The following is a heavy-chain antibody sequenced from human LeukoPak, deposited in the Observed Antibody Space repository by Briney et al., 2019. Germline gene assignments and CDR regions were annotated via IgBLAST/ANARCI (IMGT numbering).Heavy chain of an antibody. CDR2: IKQDGSEK. CDR1: GFTFSSYW. D-gene: IGHD3-9*01. Sequence: GGSLRLSCAASGFTFSSYWMTWVRQAPGKGLEWVANIKQDGSEKNYVDSVKGRFTISRDNSKNTLYLQMNSLRAEDTAVYYCASSDKGYYYGMDVWGQGTTVTVSS. J-gene: IGHJ6*02. CDR3: ASSDKGYYYGMDV. V-gene: IGHV3-7*01.